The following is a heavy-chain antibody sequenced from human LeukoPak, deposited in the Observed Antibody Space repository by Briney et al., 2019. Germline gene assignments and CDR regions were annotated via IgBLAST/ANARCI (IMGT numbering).Heavy chain of an antibody. CDR2: ISCSGETT. CDR3: AKEVWRGFDS. D-gene: IGHD3-3*01. CDR1: GFTFSSFA. J-gene: IGHJ4*02. Sequence: GGSLRLSCAASGFTFSSFAMSWVRQAPGKGLEWVSVISCSGETTYYADSVKGRFTISRDNSKNTLYVEMNSLRADDTAVYFCAKEVWRGFDSWGQGTLVTVSS. V-gene: IGHV3-23*01.